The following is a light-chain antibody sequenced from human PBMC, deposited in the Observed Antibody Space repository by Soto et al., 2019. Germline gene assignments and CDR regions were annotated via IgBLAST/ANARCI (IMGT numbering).Light chain of an antibody. V-gene: IGKV3-11*01. J-gene: IGKJ5*01. CDR3: QQRQYWPPIT. CDR2: DAS. CDR1: LNVNSY. Sequence: VLTQSPATLSLSPGERATLTCRASLNVNSYLAWYQQKPGQAPRLLIYDASNRAAGIPARFSGSGSGTDLTLTISSLEPEDFAIYYCQQRQYWPPITFGQGTRLDIK.